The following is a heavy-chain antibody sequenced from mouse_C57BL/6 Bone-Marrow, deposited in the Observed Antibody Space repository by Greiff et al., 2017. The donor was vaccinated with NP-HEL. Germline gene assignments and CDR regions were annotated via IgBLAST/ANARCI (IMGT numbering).Heavy chain of an antibody. D-gene: IGHD2-2*01. J-gene: IGHJ1*03. CDR1: GFNIKDYY. Sequence: VQLQQSGAELVKPGASVKLSCTASGFNIKDYYMHWVKQRTEQGLEWIGRIDPEDGETKYAPKFQGKATITADTSSNTAYLQLSSLTSEDTSVYYCARPFMVTVKDWYFDVWGTGTTVTVSS. V-gene: IGHV14-2*01. CDR3: ARPFMVTVKDWYFDV. CDR2: IDPEDGET.